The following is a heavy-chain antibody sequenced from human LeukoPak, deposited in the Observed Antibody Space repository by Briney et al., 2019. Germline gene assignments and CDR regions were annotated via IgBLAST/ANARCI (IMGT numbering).Heavy chain of an antibody. J-gene: IGHJ4*02. CDR1: GFSISDKY. Sequence: GGSLRLSCAASGFSISDKYMSWVRQAPGKGLGWVSVTYSDGTTHYADSVEGRFTISRDNSKNTLYLQMNSLRAEDTAVYYCAREEAAIAPFDYWGQGTLVTVSS. D-gene: IGHD2-2*02. CDR2: TYSDGTT. V-gene: IGHV3-53*05. CDR3: AREEAAIAPFDY.